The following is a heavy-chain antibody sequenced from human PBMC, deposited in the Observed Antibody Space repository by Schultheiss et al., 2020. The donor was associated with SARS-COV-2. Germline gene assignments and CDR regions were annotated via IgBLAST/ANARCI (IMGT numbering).Heavy chain of an antibody. D-gene: IGHD4-17*01. Sequence: GGSLRLSCKGSGYSFTSYWIGWVRQMPGKGLEWMGIIYPGDSDTRYSPSFQGQVTISADKSISTAYLQWSSLKASDTAMYYCATTVTTRLDYWGQGTLVTVSS. CDR3: ATTVTTRLDY. CDR2: IYPGDSDT. V-gene: IGHV5-51*01. CDR1: GYSFTSYW. J-gene: IGHJ4*02.